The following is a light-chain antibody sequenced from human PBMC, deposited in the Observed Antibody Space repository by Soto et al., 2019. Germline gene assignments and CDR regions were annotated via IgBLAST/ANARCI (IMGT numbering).Light chain of an antibody. CDR1: QGIGSA. J-gene: IGKJ4*01. V-gene: IGKV1-17*01. Sequence: DIQMTQSPSSLSASVGDRVTITCRASQGIGSALGWYQQKPRKAPKRLIYAASSLQSGVPSRFSGSGSGTEFTLTISSLQPEDFATYYCLQHNSYPPPVGGGTKVEIK. CDR3: LQHNSYPPP. CDR2: AAS.